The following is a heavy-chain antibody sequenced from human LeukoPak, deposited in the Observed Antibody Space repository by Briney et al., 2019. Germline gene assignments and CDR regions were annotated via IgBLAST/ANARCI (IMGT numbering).Heavy chain of an antibody. V-gene: IGHV3-48*01. CDR2: ISSSSSTI. J-gene: IGHJ5*02. Sequence: GGSLRLSCAASGFTFSSYSMNWVRQAPGKGLEWVSYISSSSSTIYYADSVKGRFTISRDNAKNSLYLQMNSLRAEDTAVYYCARRKQQLVLVWFDPWGQGTLVTVSS. CDR3: ARRKQQLVLVWFDP. D-gene: IGHD6-13*01. CDR1: GFTFSSYS.